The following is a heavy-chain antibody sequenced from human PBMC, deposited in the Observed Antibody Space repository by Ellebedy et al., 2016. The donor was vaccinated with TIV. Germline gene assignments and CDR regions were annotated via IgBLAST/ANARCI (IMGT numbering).Heavy chain of an antibody. CDR2: IYYSGST. CDR3: ARGDFGVVQGAFDI. D-gene: IGHD3-3*01. Sequence: MPLETLSLTCTVPGGSVTSRNYYWGWIRQPPGKGLEWIGSIYYSGSTSYNPSLKSRVTISVDTSKNQFSLRLWSVTAADTAVYYCARGDFGVVQGAFDIWGQGTLVTVSS. CDR1: GGSVTSRNYY. V-gene: IGHV4-39*07. J-gene: IGHJ3*02.